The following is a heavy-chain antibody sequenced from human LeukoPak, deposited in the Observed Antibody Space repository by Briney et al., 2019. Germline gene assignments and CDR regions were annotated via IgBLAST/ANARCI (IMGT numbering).Heavy chain of an antibody. CDR2: IDWDDDK. J-gene: IGHJ4*02. D-gene: IGHD4-17*01. CDR1: GFSLSTNEMR. Sequence: SGXXLLKPTQTLTLTCTFSGFSLSTNEMRVSWIRQPPGKALEWLSLIDWDDDKFYRTSLKTRLTISKDTSKDRVVLTMTDMDPVDTATYYCARTTAVATFDYWGQGTLVTVSS. CDR3: ARTTAVATFDY. V-gene: IGHV2-70*04.